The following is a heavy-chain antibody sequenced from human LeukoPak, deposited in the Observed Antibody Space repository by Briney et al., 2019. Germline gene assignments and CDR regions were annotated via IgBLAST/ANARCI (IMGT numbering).Heavy chain of an antibody. D-gene: IGHD3-9*01. J-gene: IGHJ6*03. CDR1: GGFINSYY. V-gene: IGHV4-4*07. Sequence: SETLSLTCTVSGGFINSYYWSWIRQPAGKGLEWIGRVYTSGITNYNPSLKSRITMSVNTSKDQFSLKLTSVTAADTAVYYCARHNGFDRGYYYYMDVWGKGTTVTVSS. CDR3: ARHNGFDRGYYYYMDV. CDR2: VYTSGIT.